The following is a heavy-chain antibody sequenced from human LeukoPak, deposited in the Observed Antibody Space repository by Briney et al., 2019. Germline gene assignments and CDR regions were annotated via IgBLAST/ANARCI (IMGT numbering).Heavy chain of an antibody. V-gene: IGHV3-13*01. CDR3: ARTSKVTSAMDI. CDR1: GFTFNTYD. Sequence: GGSLRLSCEASGFTFNTYDLHWVRQDIGKGLEWISNINAAGHTFYSGSVTGRFTISRENARNSLYLQRNNVRVGGTAVYYCARTSKVTSAMDIWGQGTVVIVSS. J-gene: IGHJ3*02. CDR2: INAAGHT. D-gene: IGHD4-23*01.